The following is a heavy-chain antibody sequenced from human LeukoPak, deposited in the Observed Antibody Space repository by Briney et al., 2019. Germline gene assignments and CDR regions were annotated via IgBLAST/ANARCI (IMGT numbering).Heavy chain of an antibody. D-gene: IGHD4-17*01. J-gene: IGHJ3*02. Sequence: SETLSLTCTVSGGSISSTYWSWIWERPEEGLDWIGYISYIGITNYNHSPQSRVTISIDTTKNQYSLKLTSVTAADTAVYYCARDLVTVTKGFDIWGQGTMVSVSS. V-gene: IGHV4-59*01. CDR2: ISYIGIT. CDR1: GGSISSTY. CDR3: ARDLVTVTKGFDI.